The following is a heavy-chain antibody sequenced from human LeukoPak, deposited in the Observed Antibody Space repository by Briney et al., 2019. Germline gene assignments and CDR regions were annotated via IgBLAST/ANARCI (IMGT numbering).Heavy chain of an antibody. J-gene: IGHJ6*03. D-gene: IGHD5-12*01. V-gene: IGHV1-2*02. CDR1: GYTFTGYY. CDR3: ARGATITSYYYYYMDV. CDR2: INPNSGGT. Sequence: ASVKVSCKASGYTFTGYYMHWVRQAPGQGLESMGWINPNSGGTNYAQKFQGRVTMTRDTSISTAYMELSRLRSDDTAVYYCARGATITSYYYYYMDVWGKGTTVTVSS.